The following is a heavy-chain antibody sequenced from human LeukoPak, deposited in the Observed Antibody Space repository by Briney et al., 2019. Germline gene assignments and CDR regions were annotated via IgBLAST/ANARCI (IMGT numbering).Heavy chain of an antibody. J-gene: IGHJ5*02. D-gene: IGHD3-22*01. CDR2: INHSGST. V-gene: IGHV4-34*01. CDR1: GGSFSGYY. CDR3: ARKVVTPNWFDP. Sequence: SETLSLTCAVYGGSFSGYYWSWIRQPPGKGLEWIGEINHSGSTNYNPSLKSRVTISVDTSKNQFSLKLSSVTAADTAVYYCARKVVTPNWFDPWGQGTLVTVSS.